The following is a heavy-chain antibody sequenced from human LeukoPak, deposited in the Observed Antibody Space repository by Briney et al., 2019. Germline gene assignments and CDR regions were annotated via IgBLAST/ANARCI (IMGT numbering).Heavy chain of an antibody. J-gene: IGHJ6*03. V-gene: IGHV1-8*01. Sequence: GASVKVSCKASGYTFTSYDINWVRQATGQGLGRRGGMNPNSGNTGYAQKFQGRVTMTRNTSISTAYMELSSLRSEDTAVYYCARGSRGARKYYYYYMDVWGKGTTVTVSS. CDR2: MNPNSGNT. CDR1: GYTFTSYD. D-gene: IGHD3-10*01. CDR3: ARGSRGARKYYYYYMDV.